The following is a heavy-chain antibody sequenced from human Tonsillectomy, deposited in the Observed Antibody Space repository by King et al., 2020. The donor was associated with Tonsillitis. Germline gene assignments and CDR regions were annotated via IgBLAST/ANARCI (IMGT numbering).Heavy chain of an antibody. CDR1: GGSISSGGYS. J-gene: IGHJ2*01. CDR3: ASGKRGGGDCPKLYWYFDL. Sequence: QLQESGPGLVKPSQTLSLTCAVSGGSISSGGYSWSWIRQPPGKGLEWIGYIYYSGSTYYNPSLKSRVTISVDTSKNQFSLKLRYVTAADTAVYYCASGKRGGGDCPKLYWYFDLWGRGTLVPVSS. CDR2: IYYSGST. D-gene: IGHD2-21*02. V-gene: IGHV4-30-4*07.